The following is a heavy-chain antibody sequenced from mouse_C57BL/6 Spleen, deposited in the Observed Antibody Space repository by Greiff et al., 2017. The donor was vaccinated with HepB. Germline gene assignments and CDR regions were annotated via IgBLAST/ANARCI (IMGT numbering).Heavy chain of an antibody. V-gene: IGHV1-82*01. D-gene: IGHD2-4*01. CDR3: ARTGDYDVY. J-gene: IGHJ2*01. CDR2: IYPGDGDT. Sequence: VQLQQSGPELVKPGASLKISCKASGYAFSSSWMNWVKQRPGKGLEWIGRIYPGDGDTNYNGKFKGKATLTADKSSSTAYMQLSSLTSEDSAVYFCARTGDYDVYWGQGTTLTVSS. CDR1: GYAFSSSW.